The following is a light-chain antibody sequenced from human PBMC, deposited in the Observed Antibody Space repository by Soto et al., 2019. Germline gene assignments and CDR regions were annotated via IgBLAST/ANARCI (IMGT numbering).Light chain of an antibody. CDR2: ADS. J-gene: IGLJ1*01. CDR3: QVWDYDTYHFV. V-gene: IGLV3-21*02. Sequence: SYELTQAPSVSVAPGQTARIGCGGDNIGSKSVHWYQQRPGQAPVLVVYADSDRPSGIPERFSGSNPGNTATLTISRVEAGDEADYYCQVWDYDTYHFVFGPGTKLTVL. CDR1: NIGSKS.